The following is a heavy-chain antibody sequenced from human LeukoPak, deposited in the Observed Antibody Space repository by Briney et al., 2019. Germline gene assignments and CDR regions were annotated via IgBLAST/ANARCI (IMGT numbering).Heavy chain of an antibody. CDR3: ARRRSYDYIWGRRGLYYFDY. J-gene: IGHJ4*02. V-gene: IGHV4-39*01. Sequence: SETLSLTCTVSGGSISSSSYYWGWIRQPPGKGLXXXXXXXXXXXTYYNPSLKSRVTISVDTSKNQFSLKLSSVTAADTAVYYCARRRSYDYIWGRRGLYYFDYWGQGTLVTVSS. CDR1: GGSISSSSYY. D-gene: IGHD3-16*01. CDR2: XXXXXXT.